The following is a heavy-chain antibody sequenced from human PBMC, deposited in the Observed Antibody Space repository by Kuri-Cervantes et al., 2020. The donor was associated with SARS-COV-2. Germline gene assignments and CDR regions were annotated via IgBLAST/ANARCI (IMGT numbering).Heavy chain of an antibody. Sequence: GGSLRLSCKASGFRFGIHAMHWVRQAPGKGLEWLSFISFDGDKTYYADSVRGRFTISRDNSKNTVFPQMDSLRAADTAVYYCAKSEGTPGLKYWGQGTLVTVSS. CDR2: ISFDGDKT. CDR1: GFRFGIHA. V-gene: IGHV3-30-3*02. J-gene: IGHJ4*02. CDR3: AKSEGTPGLKY. D-gene: IGHD1-1*01.